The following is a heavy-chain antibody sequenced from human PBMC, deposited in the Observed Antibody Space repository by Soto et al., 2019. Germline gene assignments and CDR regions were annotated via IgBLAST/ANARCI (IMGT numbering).Heavy chain of an antibody. Sequence: ASVKVSCKASGGTFTSYYMHWVRQAPGQGLEWMGIINPSGGSTSYAQKFQGRVTMTRDTSTSTVYMELSSLRSEDTAVYYCARDLAAAGTAYYYGMDVRGQGTTVTVSS. CDR1: GGTFTSYY. D-gene: IGHD6-13*01. CDR3: ARDLAAAGTAYYYGMDV. J-gene: IGHJ6*02. CDR2: INPSGGST. V-gene: IGHV1-46*01.